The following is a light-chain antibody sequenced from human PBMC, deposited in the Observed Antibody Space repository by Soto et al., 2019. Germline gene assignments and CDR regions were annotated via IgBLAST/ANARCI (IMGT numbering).Light chain of an antibody. Sequence: QSVLTQPRSVSGSPGQSVIISCTGTSSDVGGYNYVSWYQQHPGKAPKIMVYDVTKRPSGVPDRFSGSRSGNTASLTISGLQAEDEADYYCCSYAGSYTPVFGGGTKLT. J-gene: IGLJ2*01. V-gene: IGLV2-11*01. CDR3: CSYAGSYTPV. CDR2: DVT. CDR1: SSDVGGYNY.